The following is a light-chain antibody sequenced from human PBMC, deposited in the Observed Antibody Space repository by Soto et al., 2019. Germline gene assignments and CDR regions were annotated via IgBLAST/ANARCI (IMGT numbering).Light chain of an antibody. J-gene: IGLJ2*01. CDR2: MND. V-gene: IGLV1-47*01. CDR1: SSNVGSDN. CDR3: AAWDDSVI. Sequence: QSVLTQPPSASGAPGQRVTISCSGSSSNVGSDNVYWYQQIPGTAPKLLIYMNDQRPSGVPDRFSGSKSGTSASLAISGLRTEDDGFYHCAAWDDSVIFGGGTKLTVL.